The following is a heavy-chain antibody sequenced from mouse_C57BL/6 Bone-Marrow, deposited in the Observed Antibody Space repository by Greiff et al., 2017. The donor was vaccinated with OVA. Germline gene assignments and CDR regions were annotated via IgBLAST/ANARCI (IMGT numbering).Heavy chain of an antibody. CDR1: GYTFTSYW. D-gene: IGHD2-3*01. V-gene: IGHV1-61*01. J-gene: IGHJ1*03. Sequence: QVQLKQPGAELVRPGSSVKLSCKASGYTFTSYWMDWVKQRPGQGLEWIGNIYPSDSETHYNQKFKDKATLTVDKSSSTAYMQLSSLTSEDSAVYYCARWYDGYYGYWYFDVWGTGTTVTVSS. CDR2: IYPSDSET. CDR3: ARWYDGYYGYWYFDV.